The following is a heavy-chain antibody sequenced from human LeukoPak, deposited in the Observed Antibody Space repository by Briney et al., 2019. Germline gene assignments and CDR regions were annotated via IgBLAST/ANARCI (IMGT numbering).Heavy chain of an antibody. D-gene: IGHD3-10*01. CDR1: GFTFSSYS. CDR3: ASEQLAGKRNYYGSGENYMDV. Sequence: GGSLRLSCAASGFTFSSYSMNWVRQAPGKGLEWVSSISSSRSYIYYADSVKGRFTISRDNAKNSLYLQMNSLIAEDTAVYYCASEQLAGKRNYYGSGENYMDVWGKGTTVTVSS. CDR2: ISSSRSYI. J-gene: IGHJ6*03. V-gene: IGHV3-21*01.